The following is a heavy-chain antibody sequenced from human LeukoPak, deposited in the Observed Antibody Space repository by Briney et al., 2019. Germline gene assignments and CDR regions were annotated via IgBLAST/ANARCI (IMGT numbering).Heavy chain of an antibody. V-gene: IGHV3-53*01. CDR2: IYSGDST. D-gene: IGHD5-18*01. Sequence: GGSLRLSCAASGFTVSSNYMSWVRQAPGKGLEWVSVIYSGDSTYYADSVKGRFTISRDNSKNTLYLQMNSLRAEDTAVYYCAREGPYSYGSDYWGQGTLVTVSS. J-gene: IGHJ4*02. CDR1: GFTVSSNY. CDR3: AREGPYSYGSDY.